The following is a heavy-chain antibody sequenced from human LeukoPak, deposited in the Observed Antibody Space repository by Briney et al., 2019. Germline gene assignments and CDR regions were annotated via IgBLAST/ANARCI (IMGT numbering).Heavy chain of an antibody. CDR1: GFTFSSYG. CDR2: ISGSAVST. D-gene: IGHD4-17*01. V-gene: IGHV3-23*01. CDR3: AKLSSDYVGGWLDP. Sequence: GGSLRLSCAASGFTFSSYGMSWVRQAPGKGLEWVSGISGSAVSTYYADSVKGRFTISRDNSKNILYLRMNSLRAEDTAVYYCAKLSSDYVGGWLDPGGQGTRVPVSS. J-gene: IGHJ5*02.